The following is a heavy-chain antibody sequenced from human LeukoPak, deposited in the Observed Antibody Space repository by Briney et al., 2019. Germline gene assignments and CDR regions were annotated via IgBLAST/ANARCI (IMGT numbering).Heavy chain of an antibody. D-gene: IGHD2-15*01. V-gene: IGHV1-3*03. CDR1: GYTFTSYA. J-gene: IGHJ4*02. CDR2: INAGNGNT. Sequence: ASVKVSCKASGYTFTSYAMHWVRQAPGQRLEWMGWINAGNGNTKYSQEFQGRVTITRDTSASTAYMELSSLRSEDTAVYYCARGGRWWTLLLDYWGQGTLVTVSS. CDR3: ARGGRWWTLLLDY.